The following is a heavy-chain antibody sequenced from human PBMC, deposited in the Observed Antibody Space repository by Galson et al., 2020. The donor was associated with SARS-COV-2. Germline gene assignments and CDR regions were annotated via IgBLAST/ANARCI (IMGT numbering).Heavy chain of an antibody. J-gene: IGHJ5*02. CDR2: ISYDGSNK. Sequence: LSLTCAASGFTLSSYAMHWVRQAPGKGLEWVAVISYDGSNKYYADSVKGRFTISRDNSKNTLYLQMNSLRAEDTAVYYCASGGPTNWFDPWGQGTLVTVSS. CDR1: GFTLSSYA. V-gene: IGHV3-30*04. CDR3: ASGGPTNWFDP. D-gene: IGHD3-10*01.